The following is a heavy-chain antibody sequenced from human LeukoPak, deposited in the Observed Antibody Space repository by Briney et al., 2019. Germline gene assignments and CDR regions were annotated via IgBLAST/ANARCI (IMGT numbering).Heavy chain of an antibody. D-gene: IGHD1-26*01. J-gene: IGHJ4*02. Sequence: PGGSLRLSCAASGFIFSSYGMHWVRQAPGKGLEWVAFIRYDGRNKYYADSVKGRFTISRDNSKNTLYLQMNSLRGEDTAVYYCARPSGSYFDEWGQGTLVTVSS. CDR3: ARPSGSYFDE. CDR2: IRYDGRNK. V-gene: IGHV3-30*02. CDR1: GFIFSSYG.